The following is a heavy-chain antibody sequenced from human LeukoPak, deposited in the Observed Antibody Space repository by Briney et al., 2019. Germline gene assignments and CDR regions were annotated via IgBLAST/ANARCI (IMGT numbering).Heavy chain of an antibody. V-gene: IGHV1-46*01. CDR2: INPSAGRT. CDR1: GYTLSSYY. CDR3: AHYDILTGYSGYNWFDP. D-gene: IGHD3-9*01. Sequence: ASVKVSCKASGYTLSSYYMHWVRQAPGQGLEWMGVINPSAGRTSYAQKFQGRVTITADKSTSTAYMELSSLRSEDTAVYYCAHYDILTGYSGYNWFDPWGQGTLVTVSS. J-gene: IGHJ5*02.